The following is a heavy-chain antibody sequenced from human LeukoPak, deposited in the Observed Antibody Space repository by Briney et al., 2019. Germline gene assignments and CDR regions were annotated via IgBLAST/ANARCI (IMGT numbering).Heavy chain of an antibody. CDR2: IYYSGST. CDR1: GGSIGSFS. J-gene: IGHJ3*02. D-gene: IGHD3-22*01. Sequence: SETLSLTCNVSGGSIGSFSWSWIRQHPGKGLEWIGYIYYSGSTYYNPSLKSRVTISVDTSKNQFSLKLSSVTAADTAVYYCAREGALGYYYDSSGYYNDAFDIWGQGTMVIVSS. V-gene: IGHV4-31*03. CDR3: AREGALGYYYDSSGYYNDAFDI.